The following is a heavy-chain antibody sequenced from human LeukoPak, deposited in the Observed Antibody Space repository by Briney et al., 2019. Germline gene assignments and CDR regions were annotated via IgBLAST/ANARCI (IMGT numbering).Heavy chain of an antibody. V-gene: IGHV3-30*18. J-gene: IGHJ4*02. D-gene: IGHD3-3*01. CDR1: GFTFSSYG. CDR2: ISYDGSNK. Sequence: GGSLRLSCAASGFTFSSYGMHWVRQAPGKGLEWVAVISYDGSNKYYADSVKGRFTISRDNSKNTLYLQMNSLRAEDTAVYYCAKSGRYYDFWSGYYADYWGQGTLVTVSS. CDR3: AKSGRYYDFWSGYYADY.